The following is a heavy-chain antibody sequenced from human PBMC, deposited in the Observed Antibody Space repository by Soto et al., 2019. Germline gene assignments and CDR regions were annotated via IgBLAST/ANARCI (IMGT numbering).Heavy chain of an antibody. CDR2: IYHSGST. J-gene: IGHJ3*02. V-gene: IGHV4-4*02. Sequence: SETLSLTCAVSGGSISSSNWWSWVRQPPGKGLEWIGEIYHSGSTNYNPTLKSRDTKPVDKSKNQFSLKLSSMTAADTAVYYCARVKLAAAGTLDAFDIWGQGTMVTVSS. CDR1: GGSISSSNW. D-gene: IGHD6-13*01. CDR3: ARVKLAAAGTLDAFDI.